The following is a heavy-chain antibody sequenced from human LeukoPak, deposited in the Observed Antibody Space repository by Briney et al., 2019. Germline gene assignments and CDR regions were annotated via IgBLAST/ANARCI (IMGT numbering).Heavy chain of an antibody. J-gene: IGHJ6*03. CDR1: GGSISSSDYY. CDR3: ARERSSRGGNMDV. CDR2: IYYSGTT. D-gene: IGHD6-13*01. V-gene: IGHV4-39*02. Sequence: SETLSLTCTVSGGSISSSDYYWGWIRQPPGKGLEWIASIYYSGTTHYNPSHQSRVTMSVDTSKNQFSLKLRSVTAADTAVYYCARERSSRGGNMDVWGKGTTVTVSS.